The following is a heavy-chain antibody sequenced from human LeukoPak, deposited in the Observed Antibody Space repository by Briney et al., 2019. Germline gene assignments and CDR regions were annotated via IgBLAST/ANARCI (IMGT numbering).Heavy chain of an antibody. Sequence: QTLSLTCAISGDSVSSNGAAWYWIRQSPSRGLEWLGRTFYRSKWFYEYAVSVESRITVRPDTSKNHYSLELRSVTPEDTAVYYCARDPSGDQGLDYWGQGILVTVST. V-gene: IGHV6-1*01. D-gene: IGHD3-10*01. J-gene: IGHJ4*02. CDR3: ARDPSGDQGLDY. CDR2: TFYRSKWFY. CDR1: GDSVSSNGAA.